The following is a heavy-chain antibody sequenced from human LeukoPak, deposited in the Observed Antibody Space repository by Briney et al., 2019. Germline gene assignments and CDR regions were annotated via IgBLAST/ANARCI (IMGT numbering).Heavy chain of an antibody. CDR1: GASITSYF. V-gene: IGHV4-59*01. J-gene: IGHJ3*01. D-gene: IGHD2-2*01. Sequence: ASETLSLTCTVSGASITSYFWGWIRQPPGKGLEWIAYMYYSGNTNYNPSLRSRVIISVDKSKNQLSLNLSSVTAADTAVYYCARDTRGAFDLWGQGTMVTVSS. CDR2: MYYSGNT. CDR3: ARDTRGAFDL.